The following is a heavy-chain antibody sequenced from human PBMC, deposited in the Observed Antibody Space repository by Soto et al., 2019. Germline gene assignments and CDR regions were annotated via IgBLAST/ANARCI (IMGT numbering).Heavy chain of an antibody. D-gene: IGHD3-3*01. Sequence: GASVKVSCKASGYTFTSYVISWVRQAPGQGLEWMGWISACNGNTNYAQKLRGRVTMTRDTSTSTAYMELSSLRTEDTAVYYCSRAGGTIFGAVISLDYWGQGTLVTVSS. CDR1: GYTFTSYV. V-gene: IGHV1-18*01. J-gene: IGHJ4*02. CDR3: SRAGGTIFGAVISLDY. CDR2: ISACNGNT.